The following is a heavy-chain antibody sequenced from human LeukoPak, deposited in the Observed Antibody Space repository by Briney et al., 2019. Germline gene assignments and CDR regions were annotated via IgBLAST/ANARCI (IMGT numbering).Heavy chain of an antibody. J-gene: IGHJ6*02. Sequence: GGSLRLSCAASGFTFSNYAMRWVRQAPGKGLEWVAVISYDGSNKYSADSVKGRFTISRDNSKNTLYLQMNSLRAEDTAVYYCARDLDSHCSGGSCYSGYYYYGMDVWGQGTTVTVSS. CDR3: ARDLDSHCSGGSCYSGYYYYGMDV. D-gene: IGHD2-15*01. CDR1: GFTFSNYA. CDR2: ISYDGSNK. V-gene: IGHV3-30*04.